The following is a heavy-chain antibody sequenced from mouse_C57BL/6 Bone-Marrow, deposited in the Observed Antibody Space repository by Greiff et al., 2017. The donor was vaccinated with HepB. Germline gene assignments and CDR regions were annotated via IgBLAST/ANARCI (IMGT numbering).Heavy chain of an antibody. J-gene: IGHJ2*01. Sequence: DVKLVESGPGLVKPSQSLSLTCSVTGYSITSGYYWNWIRQFPGNKLEWMGYISYDGSNNYNPSLKNRISITRDTSKNQFFLKLNSVTTEDTATYYCARRYYYGSSPFDYWGQGTTLTVSS. CDR2: ISYDGSN. D-gene: IGHD1-1*01. V-gene: IGHV3-6*01. CDR1: GYSITSGYY. CDR3: ARRYYYGSSPFDY.